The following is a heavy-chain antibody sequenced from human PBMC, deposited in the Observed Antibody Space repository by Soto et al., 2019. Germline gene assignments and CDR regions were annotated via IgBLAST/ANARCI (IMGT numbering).Heavy chain of an antibody. CDR1: GFTFSSYG. D-gene: IGHD6-19*01. Sequence: GGSLRLSCAASGFTFSSYGMHWVRQAPGKGLEWVAVIWYDGSNKYYADSVKGRFTISRDNSKNTLYLQMNSLRAEDTAVYYCARILLYSSGWYGGSEFDPWGQGTLVTVSS. V-gene: IGHV3-33*01. CDR2: IWYDGSNK. CDR3: ARILLYSSGWYGGSEFDP. J-gene: IGHJ5*02.